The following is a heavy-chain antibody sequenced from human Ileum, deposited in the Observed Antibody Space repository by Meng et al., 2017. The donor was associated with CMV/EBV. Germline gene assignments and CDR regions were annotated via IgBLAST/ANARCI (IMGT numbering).Heavy chain of an antibody. D-gene: IGHD6-13*01. CDR3: ASFKQQLAGGTYWYFDL. CDR2: IYNGDYT. CDR1: RFTVSSND. J-gene: IGHJ2*01. V-gene: IGHV3-66*02. Sequence: SRFTVSSNDMTWVRQAPGKGLEWVSVIYNGDYTHYADSVKGRFTISRDYSTNTLYLQMNSLRGDDTAVYYCASFKQQLAGGTYWYFDLWGRGTLVTVSS.